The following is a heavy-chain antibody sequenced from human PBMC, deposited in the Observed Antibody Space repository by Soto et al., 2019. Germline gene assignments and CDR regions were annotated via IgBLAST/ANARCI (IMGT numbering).Heavy chain of an antibody. CDR1: GFTFSSYD. D-gene: IGHD2-15*01. J-gene: IGHJ3*02. CDR2: IGTAGDT. CDR3: ARAYCSGGSCYSSVGPNAFDI. V-gene: IGHV3-13*01. Sequence: GGSLRLSWAASGFTFSSYDMHWVRQATGKGLEWVSAIGTAGDTYYPGSVKGRFTISRENAKNSLYLQMNSLRAGDTAVYYCARAYCSGGSCYSSVGPNAFDIWGQGTMVTVSS.